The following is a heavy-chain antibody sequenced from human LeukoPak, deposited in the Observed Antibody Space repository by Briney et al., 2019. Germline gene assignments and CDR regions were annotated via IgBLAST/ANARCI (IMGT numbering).Heavy chain of an antibody. CDR1: GYTFTGYY. V-gene: IGHV1-2*02. D-gene: IGHD3-10*01. CDR3: ARGKSAHSVLVYAY. Sequence: ASVKVSCKASGYTFTGYYVYWVRQAPGQRPEWTGWINPNSGGTNYAQKFQGRVTMSRDTSISPAYMELSRLGYDDVAVYYCARGKSAHSVLVYAYWGQGTLVTVSS. CDR2: INPNSGGT. J-gene: IGHJ4*02.